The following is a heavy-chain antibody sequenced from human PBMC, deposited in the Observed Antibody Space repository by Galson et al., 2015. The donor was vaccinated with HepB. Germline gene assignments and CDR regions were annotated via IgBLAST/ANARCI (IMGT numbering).Heavy chain of an antibody. D-gene: IGHD1-26*01. CDR1: GFTFSNAW. CDR2: IKSKTDGGTT. J-gene: IGHJ3*02. V-gene: IGHV3-15*01. CDR3: TTDGGREVEWEPHDAFDI. Sequence: SLRLSCAASGFTFSNAWMSWVRQAPGKGLEWVGRIKSKTDGGTTDYAAPVKGRFTISRDDSKNTLYLQMNSLKTEDTAVYYCTTDGGREVEWEPHDAFDIWGQGTMVTVSS.